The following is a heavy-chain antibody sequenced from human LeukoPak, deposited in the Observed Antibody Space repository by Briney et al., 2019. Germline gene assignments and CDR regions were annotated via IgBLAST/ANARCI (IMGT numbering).Heavy chain of an antibody. CDR3: ARDSWFGELLYPYYYYYGMDV. V-gene: IGHV3-23*01. CDR2: ITESGGAT. J-gene: IGHJ6*02. D-gene: IGHD3-10*01. CDR1: GFTFTSYA. Sequence: AGGSLRLSCAASGFTFTSYAMRWVRQAPGKWPEWVSSITESGGATFYADSVRGRFTISRDNSKSTLYLQMNSLRAEDTAVYYCARDSWFGELLYPYYYYYGMDVWGQGTTVTVSS.